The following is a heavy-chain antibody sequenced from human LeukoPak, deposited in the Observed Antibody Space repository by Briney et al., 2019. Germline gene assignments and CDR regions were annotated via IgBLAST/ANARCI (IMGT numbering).Heavy chain of an antibody. J-gene: IGHJ4*02. CDR3: ARARNYDFWSGYYSFDY. CDR1: GGSISSGSYY. CDR2: IYTSGST. D-gene: IGHD3-3*01. Sequence: SETLSLTCTVSGGSISSGSYYWSWLRQPAGTGLEWIGRIYTSGSTNYNPSLKSRVTISVDTSKNQFSLKLSSVTAADTAVYYCARARNYDFWSGYYSFDYWGQGTLVTVSS. V-gene: IGHV4-61*02.